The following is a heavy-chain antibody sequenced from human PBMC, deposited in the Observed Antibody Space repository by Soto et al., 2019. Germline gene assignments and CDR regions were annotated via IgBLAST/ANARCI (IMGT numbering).Heavy chain of an antibody. CDR3: ARDAYSSSWLDY. Sequence: SETLSLTCTVSGGSISSSSYYWGWIRQPPGKGLEWIGEMHYSGCIHYNPSLKSRASLSIDKSKNQFSLNLRSVTAADTAVYYCARDAYSSSWLDYWGQGTLVTVSS. V-gene: IGHV4-61*05. CDR1: GGSISSSSYY. CDR2: MHYSGCI. J-gene: IGHJ4*02. D-gene: IGHD6-13*01.